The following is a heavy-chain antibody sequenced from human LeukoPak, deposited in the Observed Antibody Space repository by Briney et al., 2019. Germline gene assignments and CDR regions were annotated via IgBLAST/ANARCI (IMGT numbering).Heavy chain of an antibody. V-gene: IGHV3-9*01. J-gene: IGHJ4*02. D-gene: IGHD3-22*01. Sequence: PGGSLRLSCAASGFTFDDYAMHWVRQAPGKGLEWVSGISWNSGTIGYADSVKGRFTISRDNAKNSLYLQMNSLRAEDTALYYCARVPVVMFFDYWGQGTLVTVSS. CDR2: ISWNSGTI. CDR1: GFTFDDYA. CDR3: ARVPVVMFFDY.